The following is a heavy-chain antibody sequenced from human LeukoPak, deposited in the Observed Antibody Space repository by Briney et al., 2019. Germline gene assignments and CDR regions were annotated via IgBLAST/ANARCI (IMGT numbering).Heavy chain of an antibody. CDR3: ARDCSSTNCYRGGFDP. J-gene: IGHJ5*02. V-gene: IGHV3-7*01. CDR2: IKQDGSEK. CDR1: GFTFGSYW. D-gene: IGHD2-2*01. Sequence: GALSLSCAASGFTFGSYWMSWVRQAPGKGLEWVANIKQDGSEKYYVDSVKGRFTISRDNSKNSLYLQINSLRAEDTAVYYCARDCSSTNCYRGGFDPWGQGTLVTVSS.